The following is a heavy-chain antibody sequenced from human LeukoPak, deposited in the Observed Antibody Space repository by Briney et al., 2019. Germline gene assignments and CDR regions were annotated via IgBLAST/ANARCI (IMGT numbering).Heavy chain of an antibody. Sequence: ASVKVSCKASGYTFTNYGFNWVRQAPGQGLEWTGNSAYNGNTNYAQKFQDRVTMTTDTSTSTAYMELRRLRSDDTAVYYCARYNSMFRGVTTSDYWGQGTLVTVSS. CDR2: SAYNGNT. CDR3: ARYNSMFRGVTTSDY. D-gene: IGHD3-10*01. V-gene: IGHV1-18*01. J-gene: IGHJ4*02. CDR1: GYTFTNYG.